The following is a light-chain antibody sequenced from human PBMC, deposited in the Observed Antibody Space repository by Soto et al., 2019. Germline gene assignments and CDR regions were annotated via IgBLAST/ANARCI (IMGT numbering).Light chain of an antibody. CDR3: QLYGNLPRT. V-gene: IGKV1-33*01. CDR1: QDITNY. J-gene: IGKJ4*01. CDR2: DAS. Sequence: DIQMTQSPSSLSASVGDSVTITCQATQDITNYLNWYQQKPGRARKLLIYDASNLAIGVPSRFSGSGSGTDISFTISSLQPGDLATYYCQLYGNLPRTFGGGNNVDIK.